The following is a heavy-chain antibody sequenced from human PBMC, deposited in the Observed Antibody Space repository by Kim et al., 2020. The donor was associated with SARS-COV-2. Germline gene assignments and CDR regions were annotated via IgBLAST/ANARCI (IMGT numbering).Heavy chain of an antibody. CDR2: TSYDGSNQ. CDR1: GFTFSNYG. Sequence: GGSLRLSCAASGFTFSNYGMHWVRQAPGKGLEWVAVTSYDGSNQHYADSVKGRFTISRDNSKNTLFLQMISLRADDTAVYYCAKHSAHSRSWYDPTADWYFDLWGRGTLVIVSS. J-gene: IGHJ2*01. D-gene: IGHD6-13*01. V-gene: IGHV3-30*18. CDR3: AKHSAHSRSWYDPTADWYFDL.